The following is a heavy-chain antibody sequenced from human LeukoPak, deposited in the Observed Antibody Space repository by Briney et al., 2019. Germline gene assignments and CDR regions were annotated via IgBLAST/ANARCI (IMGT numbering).Heavy chain of an antibody. CDR1: GFTFRSYG. J-gene: IGHJ4*02. V-gene: IGHV3-74*01. Sequence: GGSLRLSCAASGFTFRSYGMHWVRQAPGKGLVWVSRINPDGSITNYADSVKGRFTISRDNAKNTLFLQMNSLRAEETAVYYCVRVLGASDYWGQGTLVTVSS. CDR3: VRVLGASDY. D-gene: IGHD1-26*01. CDR2: INPDGSIT.